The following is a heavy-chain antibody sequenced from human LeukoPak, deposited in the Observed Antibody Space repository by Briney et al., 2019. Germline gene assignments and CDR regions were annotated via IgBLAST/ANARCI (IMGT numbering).Heavy chain of an antibody. CDR3: ARESVATAFDY. CDR2: INPNSGGT. J-gene: IGHJ4*02. D-gene: IGHD5-12*01. CDR1: GYTFTGYY. V-gene: IGHV1-2*02. Sequence: AASVTVSCKASGYTFTGYYMHWVRQAPGQGLEWMGWINPNSGGTNYAQKFQGRVTMTRDTSISTAYMELSRLRSDDTAVYYCARESVATAFDYWGQGTLVTVSS.